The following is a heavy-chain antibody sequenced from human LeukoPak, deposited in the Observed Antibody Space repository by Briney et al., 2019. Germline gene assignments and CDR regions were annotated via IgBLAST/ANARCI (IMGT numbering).Heavy chain of an antibody. CDR2: IYYSGST. CDR1: GGSISSYY. V-gene: IGHV4-59*01. D-gene: IGHD3-10*01. J-gene: IGHJ4*02. Sequence: SETLSLTCTVSGGSISSYYWSWIRQPPGKGLEWIGYIYYSGSTNYNPSLKSRVTISVDTSRNQFSLKLSSVTAADTAVYYCAREEAYYGSGSYGFDYWGQGTLVTVSS. CDR3: AREEAYYGSGSYGFDY.